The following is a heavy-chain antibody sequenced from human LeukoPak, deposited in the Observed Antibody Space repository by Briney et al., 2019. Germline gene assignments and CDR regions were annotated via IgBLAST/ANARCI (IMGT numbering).Heavy chain of an antibody. CDR1: GGSISSGGYY. J-gene: IGHJ4*02. D-gene: IGHD1-26*01. Sequence: SETLSLTCTVSGGSISSGGYYWSWIRQPRGKGLEWIGYIYHSGSTYYNPSLKSRVTISIDRSKNQFSLKLSSVTAADTAVYYCARDVELSFDYWGQGTLVTVSS. CDR2: IYHSGST. V-gene: IGHV4-30-2*01. CDR3: ARDVELSFDY.